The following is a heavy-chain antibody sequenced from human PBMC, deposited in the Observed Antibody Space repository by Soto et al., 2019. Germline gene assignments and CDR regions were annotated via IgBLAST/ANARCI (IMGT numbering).Heavy chain of an antibody. CDR1: GGSFSDFY. Sequence: SETLSHTCAVYGGSFSDFYWTWIRQPPGKGLEWIGEINHSGSTNYNPSLKSRVTISVDTSKNQFSLKLSSVTAADTAVYYCARGRKQWLVRDYYYCGMDVWGQGTTVTVS. J-gene: IGHJ6*02. V-gene: IGHV4-34*01. CDR2: INHSGST. D-gene: IGHD6-19*01. CDR3: ARGRKQWLVRDYYYCGMDV.